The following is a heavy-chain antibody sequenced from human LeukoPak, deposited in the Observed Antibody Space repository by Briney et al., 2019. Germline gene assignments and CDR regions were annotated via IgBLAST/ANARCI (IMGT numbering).Heavy chain of an antibody. CDR3: ARRKYYYYGMDV. Sequence: SETLSLTCTVSGGSISSYYWSWIRQPPGKGLEWIGYIYYSGSTNYNPSLKSRVTISVDTSKNQFSLKLSSVTAADTAVYYCARRKYYYYGMDVWGQGTTGTVSS. V-gene: IGHV4-59*08. CDR2: IYYSGST. CDR1: GGSISSYY. J-gene: IGHJ6*02.